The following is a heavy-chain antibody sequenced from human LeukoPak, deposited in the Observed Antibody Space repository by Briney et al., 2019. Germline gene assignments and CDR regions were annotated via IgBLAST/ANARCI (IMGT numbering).Heavy chain of an antibody. CDR2: IYYSGST. CDR3: ARTVTTFGWFDP. J-gene: IGHJ5*02. Sequence: SQTLSLTCTVSGGSISSGGYYWSWIRQHPGKGLEWIGYIYYSGSTYYNPSLKSRVTISADTSKNQFSLKLSSVTAADTAVYYCARTVTTFGWFDPWGQGTLVTVSS. D-gene: IGHD4-17*01. CDR1: GGSISSGGYY. V-gene: IGHV4-31*03.